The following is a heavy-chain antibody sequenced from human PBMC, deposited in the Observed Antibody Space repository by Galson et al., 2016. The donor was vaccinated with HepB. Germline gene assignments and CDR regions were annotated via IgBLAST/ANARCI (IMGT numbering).Heavy chain of an antibody. Sequence: SVKVSCKASGDIFSSDAIGWVRQAPGQGLEWMGGIVPRLDLVNYAQKLRGRVTITADKSTATAYMELSSPRSEDTALYYCARETYYYDTTAYNYFDIWGQGTLVTVSS. CDR3: ARETYYYDTTAYNYFDI. CDR1: GDIFSSDA. D-gene: IGHD3-22*01. J-gene: IGHJ4*02. V-gene: IGHV1-69*10. CDR2: IVPRLDLV.